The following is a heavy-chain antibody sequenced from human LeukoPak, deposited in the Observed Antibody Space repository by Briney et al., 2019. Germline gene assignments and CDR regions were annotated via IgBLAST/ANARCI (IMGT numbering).Heavy chain of an antibody. J-gene: IGHJ4*02. D-gene: IGHD5-24*01. CDR3: TRPSRGGYNSDY. Sequence: PGGSLRLSCAASGFTFSGSAMHWVRQASGKGLEWVGRIRSKANSYATAYAASVKGRFTISRDDSKNTAYLQMNSLKTEDTAVYYCTRPSRGGYNSDYWGQGTLVTVSS. V-gene: IGHV3-73*01. CDR2: IRSKANSYAT. CDR1: GFTFSGSA.